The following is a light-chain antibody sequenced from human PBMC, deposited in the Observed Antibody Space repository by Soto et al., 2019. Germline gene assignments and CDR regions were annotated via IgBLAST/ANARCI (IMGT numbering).Light chain of an antibody. Sequence: DIQMTQSPSSLSASVGDRVTITCRASQSISYYLNWYQQKQGRAPRLLIYSTSTLQSGVPSKFSGSASGTDFTLTISSLQPEDFATYYCQQSSSTPWTFGQGTKVEIK. CDR2: STS. CDR1: QSISYY. J-gene: IGKJ1*01. V-gene: IGKV1-39*01. CDR3: QQSSSTPWT.